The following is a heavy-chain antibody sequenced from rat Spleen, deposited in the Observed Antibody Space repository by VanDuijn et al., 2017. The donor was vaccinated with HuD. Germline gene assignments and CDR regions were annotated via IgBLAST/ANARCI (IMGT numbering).Heavy chain of an antibody. CDR1: GFSLTGNT. Sequence: QVQLKESGPGLVQPSQTLSLTCTVSGFSLTGNTVHWVRQPPGKGLEWMGRMRYDGDTYYSSALKSRLSISRDTSKSQVFLRVNSLQTEDTATYYCARDPGNNPYFMTAWGQGASVTVSS. CDR2: MRYDGDT. D-gene: IGHD1-4*01. V-gene: IGHV2S30*01. CDR3: ARDPGNNPYFMTA. J-gene: IGHJ4*01.